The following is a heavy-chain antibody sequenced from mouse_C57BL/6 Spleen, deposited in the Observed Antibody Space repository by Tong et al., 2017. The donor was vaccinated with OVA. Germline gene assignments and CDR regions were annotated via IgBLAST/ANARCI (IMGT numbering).Heavy chain of an antibody. V-gene: IGHV1-54*01. Sequence: VQLQESGAELMKPGASVKLSCKATGYTFTGYWIEWVKQRPGQGLEWIGVINPGSGGTNYNEKFKGKATLTADKSSSTAYMQLSSLTSEDSAVYYCARSSYGYDEAYWGQGTLVTVSA. CDR3: ARSSYGYDEAY. J-gene: IGHJ3*01. CDR2: INPGSGGT. D-gene: IGHD2-9*01. CDR1: GYTFTGYW.